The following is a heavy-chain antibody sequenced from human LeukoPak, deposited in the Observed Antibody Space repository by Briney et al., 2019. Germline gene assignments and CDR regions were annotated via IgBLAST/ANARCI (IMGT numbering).Heavy chain of an antibody. Sequence: PGGSLRLSCAASGFTFSSYEMNWVRQAPGKGLGWVSYISSSGSTIYYADSVKGRFTISRDNAKNSLYLQMNSLRAEDTAVYYCAREAVTTSLFDYGGQGTLVTVSS. V-gene: IGHV3-48*03. J-gene: IGHJ4*02. CDR2: ISSSGSTI. CDR1: GFTFSSYE. CDR3: AREAVTTSLFDY. D-gene: IGHD4-17*01.